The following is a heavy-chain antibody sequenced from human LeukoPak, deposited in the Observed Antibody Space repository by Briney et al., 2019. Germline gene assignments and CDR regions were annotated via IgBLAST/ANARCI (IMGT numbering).Heavy chain of an antibody. CDR2: INAGNGYT. CDR3: ARDQEDDYGDYWFDP. D-gene: IGHD4-17*01. Sequence: EASVKVSCKASGYTFTSYGISWVRQAPGQRLEWMGWINAGNGYTKYSQKFQGRVTITRDTSASTAYMELSSLRSEDTAVYYCARDQEDDYGDYWFDPWGQGTLVTVSS. V-gene: IGHV1-3*01. CDR1: GYTFTSYG. J-gene: IGHJ5*02.